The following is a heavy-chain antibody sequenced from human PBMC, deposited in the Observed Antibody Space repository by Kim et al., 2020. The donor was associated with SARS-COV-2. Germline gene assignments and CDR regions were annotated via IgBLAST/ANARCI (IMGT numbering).Heavy chain of an antibody. Sequence: SGSRTYYDDSAKGRFTISRDHSKNTRYLQMNSLRAEDTAVYYCARVVRGETWGQGTLVTVSS. CDR2: SGSRT. J-gene: IGHJ5*02. V-gene: IGHV3-66*01. D-gene: IGHD3-10*01. CDR3: ARVVRGET.